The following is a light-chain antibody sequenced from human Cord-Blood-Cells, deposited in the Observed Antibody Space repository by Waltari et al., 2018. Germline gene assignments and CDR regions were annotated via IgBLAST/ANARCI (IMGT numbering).Light chain of an antibody. CDR3: CSYAGSSTWV. V-gene: IGLV2-23*01. CDR1: SSDVGSYNL. J-gene: IGLJ3*02. Sequence: QSALTQPASVSGSPGQSITISCTGTSSDVGSYNLVSWYQQHPGKAPKLRIYEGGKRPSGVSNRFSCSKSGNTASLTISGLQAEDEADYYCCSYAGSSTWVFGGGTKLTVL. CDR2: EGG.